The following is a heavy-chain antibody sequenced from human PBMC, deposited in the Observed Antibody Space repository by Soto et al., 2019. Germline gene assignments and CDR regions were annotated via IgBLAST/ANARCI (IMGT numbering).Heavy chain of an antibody. D-gene: IGHD3-22*01. V-gene: IGHV3-30-3*01. J-gene: IGHJ4*02. CDR2: ISYDGSNK. CDR3: ARGHRYYDSSGSFDY. Sequence: GGSLRLSCAASGFTFSSYAMHWVRQAPGKGLEWVAVISYDGSNKYYADSVKGRFTISADTSKNQFSLKLSSVTAADTAVYYCARGHRYYDSSGSFDYWGQGTLVTVSS. CDR1: GFTFSSYA.